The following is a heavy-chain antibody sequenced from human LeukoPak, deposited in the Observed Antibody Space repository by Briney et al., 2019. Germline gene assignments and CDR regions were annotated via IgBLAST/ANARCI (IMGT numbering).Heavy chain of an antibody. CDR1: GFSFSTSGVG. Sequence: SGPTLVNPTPTLTLTCTFSGFSFSTSGVGVGWIRQPPGKALAWLAAIYWDEDKRYRPSLKSRLTITKDTSKNQVVLTMTNMDPVDTATYYCARSPYYDILTGSRGTFDYWSRGILVTVSS. V-gene: IGHV2-5*02. D-gene: IGHD3-9*01. J-gene: IGHJ4*02. CDR2: IYWDEDK. CDR3: ARSPYYDILTGSRGTFDY.